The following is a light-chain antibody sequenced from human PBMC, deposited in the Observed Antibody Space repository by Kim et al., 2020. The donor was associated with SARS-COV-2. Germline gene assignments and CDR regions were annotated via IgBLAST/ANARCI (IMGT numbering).Light chain of an antibody. Sequence: SSELTQDPAVSVALGQTLRITCQGDSLRSYYATWYQQKPGQAPVLVIYGKDNRPSGIPDRFSGSSSGNTASLTITGARAEDEADYYCGSRDSSGHHWVFGGGTQLTVL. V-gene: IGLV3-19*01. CDR1: SLRSYY. CDR2: GKD. CDR3: GSRDSSGHHWV. J-gene: IGLJ3*02.